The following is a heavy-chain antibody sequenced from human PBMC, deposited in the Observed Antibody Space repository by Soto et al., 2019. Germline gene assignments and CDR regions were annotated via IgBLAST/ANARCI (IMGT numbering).Heavy chain of an antibody. CDR3: AAVQGGGATFHF. D-gene: IGHD1-26*01. CDR2: INPNSGGT. Sequence: ASVKVSCKASAYTFTGYYMHWVRQAPGKGLEWMGWINPNSGGTNYARKFQGWVTMTRDTSISTAYMELSRLRSDDTAVYYCAAVQGGGATFHFWGQGSLVTVSS. J-gene: IGHJ4*02. V-gene: IGHV1-2*04. CDR1: AYTFTGYY.